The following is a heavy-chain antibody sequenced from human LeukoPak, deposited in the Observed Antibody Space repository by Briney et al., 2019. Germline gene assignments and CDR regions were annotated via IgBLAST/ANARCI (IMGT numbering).Heavy chain of an antibody. J-gene: IGHJ4*02. V-gene: IGHV4-59*08. CDR3: ATVWEHGDY. Sequence: PSETLSLTCTVSGGSISSYYWSWIRQPPGKGLEWIGYIYYSGSTNYNPSLKSRVTISVDTSKNQFSLKLSSVTAADTAVYYCATVWEHGDYWGQGTLVTVSS. D-gene: IGHD1-26*01. CDR1: GGSISSYY. CDR2: IYYSGST.